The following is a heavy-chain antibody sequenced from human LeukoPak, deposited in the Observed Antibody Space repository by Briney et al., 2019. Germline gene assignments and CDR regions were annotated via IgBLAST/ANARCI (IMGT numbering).Heavy chain of an antibody. CDR3: AKDQEAVAGIFDY. CDR1: GFTFDDYA. CDR2: ISWNSGSI. D-gene: IGHD6-19*01. J-gene: IGHJ4*02. Sequence: PGGSLRLSCAASGFTFDDYAMHWVRQAPGKGLEWVSGISWNSGSIGYADSVKGRFTISRDNAKNSLYLQMNSLRAEDTALYYCAKDQEAVAGIFDYWGQGTLVTVSS. V-gene: IGHV3-9*01.